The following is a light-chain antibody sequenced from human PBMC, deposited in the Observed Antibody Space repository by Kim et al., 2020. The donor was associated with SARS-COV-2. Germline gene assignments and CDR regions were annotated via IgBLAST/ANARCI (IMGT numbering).Light chain of an antibody. CDR2: VNGDGSH. V-gene: IGLV4-69*01. CDR1: SGHSSSA. Sequence: GAPVNLTCTLSSGHSSSAIAWHQQQPEKGPRYLMKVNGDGSHTKGDGIPDRFSGSSSGAERYLTISSLQSEDETDYYCQTWGTGWVFGGGTQLTVL. J-gene: IGLJ3*02. CDR3: QTWGTGWV.